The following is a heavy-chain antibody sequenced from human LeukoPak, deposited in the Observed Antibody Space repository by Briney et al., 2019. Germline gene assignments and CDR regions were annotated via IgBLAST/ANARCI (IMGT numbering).Heavy chain of an antibody. D-gene: IGHD3-16*01. Sequence: GASVKVSCKASGYTFTSYYMHWVRQAPGQGLEWMGIINPSGGSTSYAQKFQGRVTMTRDTSTSTVYMELNSLRAEDTAVYYCARDGVLYYMDVWGKGTTVTVSS. J-gene: IGHJ6*03. CDR1: GYTFTSYY. CDR3: ARDGVLYYMDV. CDR2: INPSGGST. V-gene: IGHV1-46*01.